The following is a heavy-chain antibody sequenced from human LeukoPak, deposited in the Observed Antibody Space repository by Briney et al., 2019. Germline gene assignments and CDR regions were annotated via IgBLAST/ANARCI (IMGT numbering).Heavy chain of an antibody. J-gene: IGHJ4*02. CDR1: GGSFSAYY. V-gene: IGHV4-34*01. CDR2: INHSGIT. Sequence: SETLSLTCAVYGGSFSAYYWSWIRQPPGKGLEWIGDINHSGITDYNPSLESRLTISVDTSKNQFSLKLRSVTAADTAVYYCARDRHWTNDWVFDYWGQGTLVTVSS. D-gene: IGHD1/OR15-1a*01. CDR3: ARDRHWTNDWVFDY.